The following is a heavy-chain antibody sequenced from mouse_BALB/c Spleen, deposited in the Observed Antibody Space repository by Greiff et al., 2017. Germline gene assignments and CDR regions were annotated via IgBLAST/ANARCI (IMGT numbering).Heavy chain of an antibody. V-gene: IGHV5-17*02. CDR3: ARGWYAMDY. J-gene: IGHJ4*01. D-gene: IGHD2-3*01. CDR1: GFTFSSFG. CDR2: ISSGSSTI. Sequence: EVQRVESGGGLVQPGGSRKLSCAASGFTFSSFGMHWVRQAPEKGLEWVAYISSGSSTIYYADTVKGRFTISRDNPKNTLFLQMTSLRSEDTAMYYCARGWYAMDYWGQGTSVTVSS.